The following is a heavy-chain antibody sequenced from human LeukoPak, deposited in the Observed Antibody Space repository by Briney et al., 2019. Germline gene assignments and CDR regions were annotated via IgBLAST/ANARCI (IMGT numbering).Heavy chain of an antibody. J-gene: IGHJ3*02. V-gene: IGHV4-31*03. D-gene: IGHD6-25*01. CDR2: IYYSGST. Sequence: PSKTLSLTCTVSGGSISSGGYYWSWIRQHPGKGLEWFGYIYYSGSTYYNPSLKSRVTISVDTSKNQFSLKLSSVTAADTAVYYCARDRPAAQAFDIWGQGTMVTVSS. CDR1: GGSISSGGYY. CDR3: ARDRPAAQAFDI.